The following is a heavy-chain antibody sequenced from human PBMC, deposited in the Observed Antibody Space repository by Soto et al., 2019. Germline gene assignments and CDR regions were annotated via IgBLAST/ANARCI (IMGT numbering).Heavy chain of an antibody. J-gene: IGHJ5*02. Sequence: GASVKVSCKASGGTFSSYAISWVRQAPGQGLEWMGGIIPIFGTANYAQKFQGRVTITADESTSTAYMELSSLRSEDTAVYYCARHYYDSSGYYSKWFDPWGQGTLVTVSS. CDR3: ARHYYDSSGYYSKWFDP. CDR1: GGTFSSYA. D-gene: IGHD3-22*01. CDR2: IIPIFGTA. V-gene: IGHV1-69*13.